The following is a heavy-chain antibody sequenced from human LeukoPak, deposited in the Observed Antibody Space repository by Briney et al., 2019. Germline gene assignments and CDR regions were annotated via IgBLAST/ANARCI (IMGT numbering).Heavy chain of an antibody. V-gene: IGHV1-58*02. Sequence: SVKVSCKASGFTFTSSAMQWVRQARGQRLEWIGWIVVGSDNTNYAQKFQERVTITRDTSTSTAYMELSSLRSEDTAVYYCARAPFWAGYLNYWGQGTLVTVSS. CDR2: IVVGSDNT. D-gene: IGHD3/OR15-3a*01. J-gene: IGHJ4*02. CDR3: ARAPFWAGYLNY. CDR1: GFTFTSSA.